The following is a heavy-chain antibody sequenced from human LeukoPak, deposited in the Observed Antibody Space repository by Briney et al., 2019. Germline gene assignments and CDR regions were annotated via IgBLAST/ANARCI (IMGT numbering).Heavy chain of an antibody. CDR3: ARQEYYYYGMDV. J-gene: IGHJ6*04. V-gene: IGHV1-18*04. CDR1: GYTFTSYG. Sequence: ASVKVSCKASGYTFTSYGISWVRQAPGQGLDWMGWISAYNGNTNYAQKLQGRVTMTTDTSTSAAYMELRSLRSDDTAVYYCARQEYYYYGMDVWGKGTTVTVSS. CDR2: ISAYNGNT.